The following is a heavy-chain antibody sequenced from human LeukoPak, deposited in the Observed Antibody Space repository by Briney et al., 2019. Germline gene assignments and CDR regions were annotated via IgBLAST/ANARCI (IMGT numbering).Heavy chain of an antibody. CDR2: ISGSGGST. V-gene: IGHV3-23*01. CDR1: GFTFNRFY. CDR3: AKVGGEPTMVRGVTEYYYYGMDV. J-gene: IGHJ6*02. Sequence: PWGSLRLSCSASGFTFNRFYLHWVRQAPGKGLEWVSAISGSGGSTYYADSVKGRFTISRDNSKNTLYLQMNSLRAEDTAVYYCAKVGGEPTMVRGVTEYYYYGMDVWGQGTTVTVSS. D-gene: IGHD3-10*01.